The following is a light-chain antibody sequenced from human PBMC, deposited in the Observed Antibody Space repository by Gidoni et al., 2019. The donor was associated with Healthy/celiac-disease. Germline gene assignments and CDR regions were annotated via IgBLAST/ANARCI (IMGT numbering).Light chain of an antibody. CDR1: SSNIGSNT. Sequence: QSLLTQPPSASGTPAQRVTISCSGSSSNIGSNTVNCYQQLPGTAPKLLIYSNNQRPSGVPDRFSGAKSGTSASLAISGLQAEDEADYYCAAWDDSLNGPNWVFGGGTKLTVL. CDR2: SNN. J-gene: IGLJ3*02. CDR3: AAWDDSLNGPNWV. V-gene: IGLV1-44*01.